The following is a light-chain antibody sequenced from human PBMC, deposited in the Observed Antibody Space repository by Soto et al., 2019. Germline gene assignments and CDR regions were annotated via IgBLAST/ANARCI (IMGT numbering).Light chain of an antibody. J-gene: IGKJ4*01. CDR2: VAS. V-gene: IGKV3-20*01. CDR3: QQYGSSPIT. Sequence: EIVLTQSPGTLSLSPGERATLSCRASQSVSSSYLAWYQQKPGQAPRLLLYVASSRATGTPDRFSGSWSGRDFTLTISRLEPEDCAVYYCQQYGSSPITFGGVTKVEIK. CDR1: QSVSSSY.